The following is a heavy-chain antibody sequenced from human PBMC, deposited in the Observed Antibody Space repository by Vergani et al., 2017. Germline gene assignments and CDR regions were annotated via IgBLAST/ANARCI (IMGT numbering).Heavy chain of an antibody. CDR1: GFPFSSYS. CDR3: AREEYDFWSGYHHAFDI. Sequence: EVQLVESGGGLVKPGGSLRLPCPASGFPFSSYSMNWVRQAPGKGLGWVSSISSSSSCIYYADSVKGRFTISRDNAKNSLYLQMNSLRAEDTAVYYCAREEYDFWSGYHHAFDIWGQGTMVTVSS. CDR2: ISSSSSCI. D-gene: IGHD3-3*01. V-gene: IGHV3-21*01. J-gene: IGHJ3*02.